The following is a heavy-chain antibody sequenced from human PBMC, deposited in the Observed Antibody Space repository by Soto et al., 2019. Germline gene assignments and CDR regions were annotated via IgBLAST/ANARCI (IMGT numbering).Heavy chain of an antibody. D-gene: IGHD2-15*01. J-gene: IGHJ6*01. Sequence: PGGSPRLSCAASGFTFSDHYMDWVRQAPGKGLEWVGRSRNKANSYTTQYAASVTGRFTISRDDSKNSLYLQMNSLKTDDTAVYYCARDRTNCIGVICRNVADVWGQETTVTVSS. CDR1: GFTFSDHY. CDR3: ARDRTNCIGVICRNVADV. V-gene: IGHV3-72*01. CDR2: SRNKANSYTT.